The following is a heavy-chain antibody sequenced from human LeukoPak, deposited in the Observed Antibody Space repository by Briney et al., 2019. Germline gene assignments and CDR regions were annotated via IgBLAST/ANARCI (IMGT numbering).Heavy chain of an antibody. D-gene: IGHD6-13*01. V-gene: IGHV3-30*03. CDR3: ARGSSEYSSSWYGYLVY. Sequence: GGSLRLSCAASGFNVSYYSMNWVRQAPGKGLEWVAVISYDGSNKYYADSVKGRFTISRDNSKNTLYLQMNSLRAEDTAVYYCARGSSEYSSSWYGYLVYWGQGTLVTVSS. J-gene: IGHJ4*02. CDR2: ISYDGSNK. CDR1: GFNVSYYS.